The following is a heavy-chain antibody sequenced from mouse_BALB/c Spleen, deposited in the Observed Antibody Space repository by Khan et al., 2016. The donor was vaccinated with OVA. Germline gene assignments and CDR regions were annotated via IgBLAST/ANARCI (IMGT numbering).Heavy chain of an antibody. CDR1: GFSLSRYN. CDR2: IWGGGGT. CDR3: ARAYYRYDGYYAMYY. Sequence: QVQLKESGPGLVAPSQSLSITCTVSGFSLSRYNIHWVRQPPGKGLEWLGMIWGGGGTDYTSTLKSRLSISKDNSKSQVFLKMNSLQTDDTAIYCCARAYYRYDGYYAMYYLGQGTSVTVSS. D-gene: IGHD2-14*01. J-gene: IGHJ4*01. V-gene: IGHV2-6-4*01.